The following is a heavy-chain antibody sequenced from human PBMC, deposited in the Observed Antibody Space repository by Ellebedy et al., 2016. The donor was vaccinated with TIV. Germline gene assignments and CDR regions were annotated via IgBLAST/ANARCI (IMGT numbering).Heavy chain of an antibody. CDR3: VRAPRGQYYFDY. Sequence: GGSLRLXCVASGFTFSSNVMSWVRQSSGKGLEWVSGVTGNGGSTFYADSVKGRFTISRDNSKNTVYLEMNSLRAEDTAIYYCVRAPRGQYYFDYWGQGILVTVSS. J-gene: IGHJ4*02. CDR2: VTGNGGST. V-gene: IGHV3-23*01. D-gene: IGHD5-12*01. CDR1: GFTFSSNV.